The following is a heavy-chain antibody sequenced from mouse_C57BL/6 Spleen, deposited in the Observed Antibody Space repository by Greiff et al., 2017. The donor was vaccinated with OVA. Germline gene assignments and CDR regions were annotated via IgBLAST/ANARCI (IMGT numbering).Heavy chain of an antibody. CDR1: GYTFTSYW. Sequence: VQLQQPGAELVKPGASVKLSCKASGYTFTSYWMHWVKQRPGQGLEWIGMIHPNSGSTNYNEKFKSKATLTVDKSSSTAYMQLSSLTSEDSAVYYCARSGLYYGYDGYFDVWGTGTTVTVSS. CDR2: IHPNSGST. CDR3: ARSGLYYGYDGYFDV. V-gene: IGHV1-64*01. J-gene: IGHJ1*03. D-gene: IGHD2-2*01.